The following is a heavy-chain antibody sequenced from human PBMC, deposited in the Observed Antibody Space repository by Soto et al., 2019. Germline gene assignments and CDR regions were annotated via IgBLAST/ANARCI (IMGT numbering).Heavy chain of an antibody. J-gene: IGHJ3*01. V-gene: IGHV1-18*04. D-gene: IGHD2-15*01. CDR3: AVAGSGNFDL. CDR1: GYTFTDYA. CDR2: VSIHSGNT. Sequence: ASVKVSCKASGYTFTDYAMSWVRHAPGHGLEWMGWVSIHSGNTKFAQKLQDRVTLTTDTSTTTAYMELTGLRSDDTAVYYCAVAGSGNFDLWGQGTMVTVSS.